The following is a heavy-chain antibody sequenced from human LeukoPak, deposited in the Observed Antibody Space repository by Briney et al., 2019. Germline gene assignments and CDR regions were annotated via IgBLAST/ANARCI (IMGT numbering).Heavy chain of an antibody. CDR3: ARADCSSSTCYLRRSWFDP. CDR1: GFTLSNYD. J-gene: IGHJ5*02. CDR2: ISTSSRYI. Sequence: PGGSLRLSCAASGFTLSNYDMNWVRQAPGKGLEWVSSISTSSRYIYYKDSVRGRFTISRDDAKNSLHLEMNSLRAEDTAVCYCARADCSSSTCYLRRSWFDPWGQGTLVTVSS. D-gene: IGHD2-2*01. V-gene: IGHV3-21*01.